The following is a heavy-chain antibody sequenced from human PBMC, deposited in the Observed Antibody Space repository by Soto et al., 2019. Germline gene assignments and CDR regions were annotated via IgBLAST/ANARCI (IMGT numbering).Heavy chain of an antibody. CDR3: AREEGSYNMGTFPFYSRDV. CDR2: IIPILGTG. CDR1: GGTFTTDT. J-gene: IGHJ6*04. D-gene: IGHD2-15*01. V-gene: IGHV1-69*08. Sequence: QVQLVQSGPEVKKSGSSVKVSCKLSGGTFTTDTISWLRRAPGQGLEWMGRIIPILGTGNYAQKFQGRVTITGDKSTNTGYMELSSLTAEDTAVYYGAREEGSYNMGTFPFYSRDVGGNGTTVTVSS.